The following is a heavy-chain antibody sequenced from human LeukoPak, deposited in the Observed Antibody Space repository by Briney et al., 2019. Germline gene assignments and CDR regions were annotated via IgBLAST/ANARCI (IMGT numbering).Heavy chain of an antibody. CDR2: ISSGGSSI. Sequence: PGGSLRLSCAVSGFTFSDYHMSWIRQAPGKGLEWVSYISSGGSSISHADSVKGRFTISRDNAKNSLYLQMNSLRAEDTAVYYCAREFPAWSYYYGSGRGKVDYWGQGTLVTVSS. CDR1: GFTFSDYH. V-gene: IGHV3-11*04. J-gene: IGHJ4*02. D-gene: IGHD3-10*01. CDR3: AREFPAWSYYYGSGRGKVDY.